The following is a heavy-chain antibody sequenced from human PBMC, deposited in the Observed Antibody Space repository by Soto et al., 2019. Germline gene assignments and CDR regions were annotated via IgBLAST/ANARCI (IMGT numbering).Heavy chain of an antibody. Sequence: GGSLRLSCAASGYTFRNYWMHWVRQAPGKGLVWVSHITSGGGSTNYADSVKDRFTISRDNAKSTLYLQMNSLRAEDTAVYFCARDNSYGMDVWGQGTTVTVLL. J-gene: IGHJ6*02. V-gene: IGHV3-74*01. CDR1: GYTFRNYW. CDR3: ARDNSYGMDV. CDR2: ITSGGGST.